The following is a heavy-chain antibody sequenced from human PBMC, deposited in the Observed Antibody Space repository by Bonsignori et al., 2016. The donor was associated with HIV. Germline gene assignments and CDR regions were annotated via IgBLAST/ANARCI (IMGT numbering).Heavy chain of an antibody. CDR2: IHRDGVT. CDR3: TRGSEIIWLQFY. V-gene: IGHV4-34*02. D-gene: IGHD5-24*01. CDR1: GGSXSGHY. Sequence: QVQLQQWGPGLLKPSETLSLSCAVKGGSXSGHYSSWIRQSPGKGLEWIGHIHRDGVTTYNASLKSRVTMSIDTSKNQFSLKLNSVTAADTGVYYCTRGSEIIWLQFYWGQGSLVTVSS. J-gene: IGHJ4*02.